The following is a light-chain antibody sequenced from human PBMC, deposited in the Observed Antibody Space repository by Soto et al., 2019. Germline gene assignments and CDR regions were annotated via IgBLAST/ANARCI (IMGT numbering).Light chain of an antibody. V-gene: IGLV7-46*01. CDR1: TGAVTSGHY. CDR2: AT. J-gene: IGLJ1*01. CDR3: QVWASTAEFFV. Sequence: QAVVTQEPSVTVSPGGTVTLTCDSNTGAVTSGHYPYWFQQKPGQAPTTLLFATDRPSGIPDRISASRSGDTATLTISRVDAGDEADYYCQVWASTAEFFVFGSGTKVTVL.